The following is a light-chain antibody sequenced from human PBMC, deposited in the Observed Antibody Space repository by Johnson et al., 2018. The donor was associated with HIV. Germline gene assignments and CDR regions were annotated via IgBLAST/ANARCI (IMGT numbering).Light chain of an antibody. CDR3: GTWDSSLSAGFYV. CDR1: SSNIGNNY. Sequence: QSVLTQPPSVSAAPGQKVTISCSGSSSNIGNNYVSWYQQLPGTAPKLLIYDNNKRPSGIPDRFSGPKSGPSATLGITGLQTGAEADYYCGTWDSSLSAGFYVFGTGTKVTVL. CDR2: DNN. V-gene: IGLV1-51*01. J-gene: IGLJ1*01.